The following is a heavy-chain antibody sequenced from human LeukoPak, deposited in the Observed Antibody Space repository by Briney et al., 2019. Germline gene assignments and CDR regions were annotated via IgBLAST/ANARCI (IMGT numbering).Heavy chain of an antibody. CDR2: IYHSGST. J-gene: IGHJ3*02. Sequence: SETLSLTCTVSGGSISSGGYYWSWIRQPPGKGLEWFGYIYHSGSTYYNPSLKSRVTISVDRSKNQFSLKLSSVTAADTAVYYCARAIYYYDSSGYYYGEAFDIWGQGTMVTVSS. V-gene: IGHV4-30-2*01. CDR3: ARAIYYYDSSGYYYGEAFDI. D-gene: IGHD3-22*01. CDR1: GGSISSGGYY.